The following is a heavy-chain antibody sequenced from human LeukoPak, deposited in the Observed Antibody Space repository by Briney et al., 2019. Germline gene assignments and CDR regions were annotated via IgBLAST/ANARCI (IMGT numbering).Heavy chain of an antibody. V-gene: IGHV3-23*01. CDR1: GFTFSSYA. J-gene: IGHJ1*01. CDR3: AKEQQLVLYTPSTH. D-gene: IGHD6-13*01. CDR2: ISGSGGST. Sequence: SGGSLRLSCAASGFTFSSYAMSWVRQAPGKGLEWVSAISGSGGSTYYADSVKGRFTISRDNSKNTLYLQMNSLRAEDTAVYYCAKEQQLVLYTPSTHWGQGTLVTVSS.